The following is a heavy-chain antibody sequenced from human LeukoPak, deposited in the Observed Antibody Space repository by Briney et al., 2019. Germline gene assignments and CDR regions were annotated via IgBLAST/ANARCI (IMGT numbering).Heavy chain of an antibody. J-gene: IGHJ4*02. V-gene: IGHV3-7*01. CDR3: ARDKVGTGPTHLDY. CDR1: GYSLSSGYY. CDR2: IKEDGGEK. D-gene: IGHD1-26*01. Sequence: ETLSLTCTVSGYSLSSGYYWGWIRQPPGKGLEWVANIKEDGGEKYSVDSVKGRFTISRDNAMNSLYLEMNSLRAEDTALYYCARDKVGTGPTHLDYWGQGALVTVSS.